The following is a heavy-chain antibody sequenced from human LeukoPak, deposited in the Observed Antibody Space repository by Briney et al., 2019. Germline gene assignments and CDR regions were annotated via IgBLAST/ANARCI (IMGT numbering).Heavy chain of an antibody. V-gene: IGHV1-69*04. Sequence: GASVKVSCKASGGTFSSYAISWVRQAPGQGLEWMGRIIPILGIANYAQKFQGRVTITADKSTSTAYMELSSLRSEDTAVYYCARGASEKRFLEWFSGMDVWGQGTTVTVSS. D-gene: IGHD3-3*01. J-gene: IGHJ6*02. CDR2: IIPILGIA. CDR1: GGTFSSYA. CDR3: ARGASEKRFLEWFSGMDV.